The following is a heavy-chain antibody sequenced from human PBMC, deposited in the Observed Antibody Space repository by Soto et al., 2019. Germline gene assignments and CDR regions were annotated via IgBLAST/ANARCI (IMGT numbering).Heavy chain of an antibody. CDR2: ISAYNGNT. CDR3: ARDRPVDSSSWYQAGFDP. Sequence: ASVKVSCKASGYTFTSYGISWVRQAPGQGLEWMGWISAYNGNTNYAQKFQGRVTITTDTSTSTAYMELSSLRSEDTAVYYFARDRPVDSSSWYQAGFDPWGQGTLVTVSS. V-gene: IGHV1-18*01. D-gene: IGHD6-13*01. CDR1: GYTFTSYG. J-gene: IGHJ5*02.